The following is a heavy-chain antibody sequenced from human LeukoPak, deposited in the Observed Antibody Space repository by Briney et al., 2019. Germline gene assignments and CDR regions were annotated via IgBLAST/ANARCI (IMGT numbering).Heavy chain of an antibody. J-gene: IGHJ4*02. V-gene: IGHV3-11*06. Sequence: GGSLRLSCVASGFTFSDYSMTWIRQAPGKGLAWVSYISGTSDSTNYADSVKGRFTISRDNVKNSLYLQMNSLRAEDTAVFYCAGSYVSRSFDYWGQGTLVTVSS. CDR1: GFTFSDYS. D-gene: IGHD3-16*01. CDR3: AGSYVSRSFDY. CDR2: ISGTSDST.